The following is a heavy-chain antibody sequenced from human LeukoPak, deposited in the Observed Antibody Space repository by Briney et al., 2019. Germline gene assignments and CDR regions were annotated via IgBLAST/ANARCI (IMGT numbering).Heavy chain of an antibody. D-gene: IGHD6-19*01. CDR2: IYYSGST. V-gene: IGHV4-39*01. J-gene: IGHJ4*02. Sequence: SETLSLTCTVSGGSISSSSYYWGWIRQPPGKGLEWIGSIYYSGSTYYNPSLKSRVTISVDTSKNQFSLKLSSVTAADTAVYYCARIAVAGLGGFDYWGQGTLVTVSS. CDR1: GGSISSSSYY. CDR3: ARIAVAGLGGFDY.